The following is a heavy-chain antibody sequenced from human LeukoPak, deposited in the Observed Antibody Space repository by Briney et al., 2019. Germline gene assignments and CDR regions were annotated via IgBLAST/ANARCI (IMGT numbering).Heavy chain of an antibody. CDR1: GFTFSNYW. Sequence: GGSLRLSCAASGFTFSNYWMHWVRQAPGKGLVWVSRIESDGSSTSYADSVKGRFTISRDNAKNTLYLQMNSLRAEDTAVYYCARDPSSFSGSFDYWGQGTLVTVSS. CDR3: ARDPSSFSGSFDY. CDR2: IESDGSST. V-gene: IGHV3-74*01. J-gene: IGHJ4*02. D-gene: IGHD6-19*01.